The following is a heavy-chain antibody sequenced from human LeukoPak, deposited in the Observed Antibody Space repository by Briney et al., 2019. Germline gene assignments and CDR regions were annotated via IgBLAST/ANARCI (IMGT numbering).Heavy chain of an antibody. CDR2: ISYDGSNK. CDR3: AKDAVRGSGRINWFDS. J-gene: IGHJ5*01. CDR1: GFTFSSYA. V-gene: IGHV3-30-3*01. Sequence: GGSLRLSCAASGFTFSSYAMHWVRQAPGKGLKWVAVISYDGSNKYYADSVKGRFTISRDNSKNTLYLQMNSLRAEDTAVYYCAKDAVRGSGRINWFDSWGQGTLVTVSS. D-gene: IGHD3-10*01.